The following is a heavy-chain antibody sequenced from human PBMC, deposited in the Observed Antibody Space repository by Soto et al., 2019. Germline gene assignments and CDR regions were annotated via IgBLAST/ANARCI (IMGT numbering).Heavy chain of an antibody. CDR3: AHRPSNCSGASCYSGFDY. CDR2: IYWDDDK. D-gene: IGHD2-15*01. CDR1: GFSLSTSGVG. Sequence: QITLKESGPTLVKPTQTLTLPCTFSGFSLSTSGVGVGWIRQPPGKALEWLALIYWDDDKHYSPSLKCRLTIPNDTTKNQVVPTMTYMDPSVPATYYCAHRPSNCSGASCYSGFDYGGRGTLVTVSS. V-gene: IGHV2-5*02. J-gene: IGHJ4*02.